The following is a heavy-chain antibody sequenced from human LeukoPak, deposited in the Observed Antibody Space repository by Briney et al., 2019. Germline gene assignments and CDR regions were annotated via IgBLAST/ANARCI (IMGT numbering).Heavy chain of an antibody. D-gene: IGHD3-22*01. V-gene: IGHV3-23*01. CDR1: GFTFSSYA. CDR3: AKGTDSSGYYPERSFDY. J-gene: IGHJ4*02. CDR2: ISGSGGST. Sequence: GGSLRLSCAASGFTFSSYAMSWVRQAPGRGLEWVSAISGSGGSTYYADSVKGRFTISRDNSKNTLYLQMNSLRAEDTAVYYCAKGTDSSGYYPERSFDYWGQGTLVTVSS.